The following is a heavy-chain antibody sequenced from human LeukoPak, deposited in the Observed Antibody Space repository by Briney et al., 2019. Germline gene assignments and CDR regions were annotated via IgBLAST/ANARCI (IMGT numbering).Heavy chain of an antibody. D-gene: IGHD3-3*01. V-gene: IGHV4-30-4*08. J-gene: IGHJ4*02. CDR3: ARVGTAGDFTYLDY. CDR2: IYYSGST. Sequence: SQTLSLTCTVSGGSISSGDYYWSWIRQPPGKGLEWIGYIYYSGSTYYNPSLKSRVTISVDTSKNQFSLKLSSVTAADTAVYYCARVGTAGDFTYLDYWGQGTLVTASS. CDR1: GGSISSGDYY.